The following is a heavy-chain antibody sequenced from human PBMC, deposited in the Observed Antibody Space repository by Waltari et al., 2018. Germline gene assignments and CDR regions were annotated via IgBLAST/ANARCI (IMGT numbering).Heavy chain of an antibody. CDR3: ARAGFRRSTSCYDY. Sequence: QLQLQESGPGLVKPSETLSLTCTVSGGSISSSSYYWGWIRQPPGKGLEWIGSIYYSGSTYYNPSRKSRVTISVDTSKNQFSLKLSSVTAADTAVYYCARAGFRRSTSCYDYWGQGTLVTVSS. J-gene: IGHJ4*02. D-gene: IGHD2-2*01. CDR1: GGSISSSSYY. V-gene: IGHV4-39*07. CDR2: IYYSGST.